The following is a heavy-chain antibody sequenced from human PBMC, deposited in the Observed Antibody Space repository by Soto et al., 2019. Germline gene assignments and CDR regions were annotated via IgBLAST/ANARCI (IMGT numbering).Heavy chain of an antibody. V-gene: IGHV3-7*01. Sequence: EVQLVESGGGLVQPGESLRLSCAASGFTFSTYWMTWVRQPPGKGLEWVANIDQDGSERYYVDSVRGRFTISGDNAKNSLYLPMNSLGVEDTAVYYCLCGGNFFVYWGQGTLVTVSP. CDR3: LCGGNFFVY. D-gene: IGHD3-16*01. J-gene: IGHJ4*02. CDR1: GFTFSTYW. CDR2: IDQDGSER.